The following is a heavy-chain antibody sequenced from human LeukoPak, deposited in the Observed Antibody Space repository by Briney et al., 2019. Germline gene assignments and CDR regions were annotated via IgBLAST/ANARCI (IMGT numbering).Heavy chain of an antibody. V-gene: IGHV1-46*01. D-gene: IGHD3-22*01. Sequence: GASVKVSCKASGYTCTSYYMHWVRQAPRQGLEWMGIINPSGGSTSYAQKFQGRVTMTRDTSTSTVYMELSSLRSEDTAVYYCARDRGGTYYDSSGDTLTWGQGTLVTVSS. CDR1: GYTCTSYY. CDR2: INPSGGST. CDR3: ARDRGGTYYDSSGDTLT. J-gene: IGHJ5*02.